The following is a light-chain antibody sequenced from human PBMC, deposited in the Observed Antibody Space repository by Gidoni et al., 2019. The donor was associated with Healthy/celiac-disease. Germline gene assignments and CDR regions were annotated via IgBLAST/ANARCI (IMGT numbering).Light chain of an antibody. CDR1: KLGDKY. CDR3: QAWDSSTNSV. J-gene: IGLJ1*01. Sequence: SYELTQPPSVSVSPGQTASITCSGDKLGDKYACWYQQKPGQSPVLVIYQDSKRPSGIPERFSGSHSGNTATLTISGTQAMDEADYYCQAWDSSTNSVFGTGTKVTVL. CDR2: QDS. V-gene: IGLV3-1*01.